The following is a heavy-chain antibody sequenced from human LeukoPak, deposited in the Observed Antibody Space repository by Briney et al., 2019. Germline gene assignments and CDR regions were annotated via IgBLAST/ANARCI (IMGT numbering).Heavy chain of an antibody. Sequence: GGSLRLSCAASGFTASSNYMSWVRQAPGKGLEWVSVIYSGGSTYYADSVKGRFTISRDNSKNTLYLQMNSLRAEDTAVYYYARVEVVPAAYFDYWGQGTLVTVSS. V-gene: IGHV3-53*01. J-gene: IGHJ4*02. D-gene: IGHD2-2*01. CDR1: GFTASSNY. CDR3: ARVEVVPAAYFDY. CDR2: IYSGGST.